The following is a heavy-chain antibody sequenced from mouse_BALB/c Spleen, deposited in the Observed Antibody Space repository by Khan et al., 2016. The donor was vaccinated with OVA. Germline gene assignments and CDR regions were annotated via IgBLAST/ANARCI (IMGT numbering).Heavy chain of an antibody. J-gene: IGHJ2*01. Sequence: QVQLQQPGAELVRPGASVKLSCKASGYTFTNFWINWMKQRPGQGLEWIGNIFPSDDDTNYNQKFKGKATLTVDNSSSTAYMQLSSPTSEDSAVYFCTIWDNDFDYWGQGTTLTVSS. CDR3: TIWDNDFDY. V-gene: IGHV1-69*02. D-gene: IGHD1-1*02. CDR1: GYTFTNFW. CDR2: IFPSDDDT.